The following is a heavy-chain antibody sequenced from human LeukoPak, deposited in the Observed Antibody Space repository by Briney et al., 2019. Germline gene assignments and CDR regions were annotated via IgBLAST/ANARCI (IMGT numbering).Heavy chain of an antibody. D-gene: IGHD3-10*01. Sequence: AASVKVSCKASGYTFTSYGISWVRQAPGQGLEWMGWISAYNGNTNYAQKLQGRVTMTTDTSTSTAYMELRSLRSDDTAVYYCALSSGIRNYYYYYMDVWGKGTTVTVSS. CDR1: GYTFTSYG. V-gene: IGHV1-18*01. CDR3: ALSSGIRNYYYYYMDV. CDR2: ISAYNGNT. J-gene: IGHJ6*03.